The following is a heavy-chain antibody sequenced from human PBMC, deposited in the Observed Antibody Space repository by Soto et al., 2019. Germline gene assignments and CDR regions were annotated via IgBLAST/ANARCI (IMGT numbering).Heavy chain of an antibody. V-gene: IGHV3-30*03. CDR2: ISYDGTNK. J-gene: IGHJ4*02. CDR3: ARLPYSAYNRHFDY. CDR1: GITFSSYG. D-gene: IGHD4-4*01. Sequence: QVQLVESGGGVVQPGRSLRLSCAASGITFSSYGMHWVRQAPGKGLEWVAVISYDGTNKYYGDSVKGRFSISRDNSKNTLYLQMNSLRAEDTAAYYCARLPYSAYNRHFDYWGQGTLVTVSS.